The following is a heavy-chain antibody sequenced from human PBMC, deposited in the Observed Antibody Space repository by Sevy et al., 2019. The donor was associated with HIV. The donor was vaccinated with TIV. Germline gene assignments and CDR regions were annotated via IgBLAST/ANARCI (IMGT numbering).Heavy chain of an antibody. CDR2: IKQDGSDK. V-gene: IGHV3-7*01. D-gene: IGHD1-26*01. J-gene: IGHJ4*02. CDR3: ARDLFSGSYYENY. Sequence: GGSLRLSCAASGFTLSNYWMSWVRQAPGKGLEWVANIKQDGSDKYYVDSVKGRFTISRDNAKNSLYLQMNSLRAEDTAVYYCARDLFSGSYYENYWGQGTQVTVSS. CDR1: GFTLSNYW.